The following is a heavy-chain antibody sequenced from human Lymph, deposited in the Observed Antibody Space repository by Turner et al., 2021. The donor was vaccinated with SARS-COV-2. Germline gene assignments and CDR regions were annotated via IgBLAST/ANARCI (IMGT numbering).Heavy chain of an antibody. V-gene: IGHV1-69*10. J-gene: IGHJ3*02. Sequence: QVQLVQSGAEVKKPGSSVKVSCKASGGTFSTYVISWGRQAPGQGLGGVGGIIPFLGIANHAQKFQGRGTITADKSPSTAYMELSSLRSEDTAVYHCARRHSGNYDAFDIWGQGTMVTVFS. CDR3: ARRHSGNYDAFDI. CDR2: IIPFLGIA. CDR1: GGTFSTYV. D-gene: IGHD1-26*01.